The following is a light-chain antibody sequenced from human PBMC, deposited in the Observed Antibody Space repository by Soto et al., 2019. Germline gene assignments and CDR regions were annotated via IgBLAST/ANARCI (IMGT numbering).Light chain of an antibody. CDR2: DVT. CDR3: SSYAGSGTYV. CDR1: SSDVGGYNY. J-gene: IGLJ1*01. V-gene: IGLV2-14*01. Sequence: QSVLTQPASVSGSPGQSITISCTGTSSDVGGYNYVSWYQQHPGKAPKLLIYDVTNRPSGVSNRFSGSKSGNTASLTISGLQAEDEADYYCSSYAGSGTYVFGTGTKVTVL.